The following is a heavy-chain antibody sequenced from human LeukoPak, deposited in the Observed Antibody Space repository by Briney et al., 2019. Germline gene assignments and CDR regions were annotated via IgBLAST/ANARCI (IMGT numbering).Heavy chain of an antibody. CDR3: ARDLGGHSGSLDY. CDR2: INPSGVTT. V-gene: IGHV1-46*01. Sequence: ASVEVSCKASGYTFTSYYMHWVRQAPGQGLEWMGIINPSGVTTIYAQKFQGRVTVTRDTSTSTVYMELSSLRSEDTAVYYCARDLGGHSGSLDYWGQGTLVTVSS. CDR1: GYTFTSYY. D-gene: IGHD3-16*01. J-gene: IGHJ4*02.